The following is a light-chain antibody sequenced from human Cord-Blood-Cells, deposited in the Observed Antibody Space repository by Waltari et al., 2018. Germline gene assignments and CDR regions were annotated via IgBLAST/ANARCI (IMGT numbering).Light chain of an antibody. CDR1: SLRSYY. Sequence: SSELTQDPAVSVALGQTVRITCQGDSLRSYYASWYQQKPGQAPVLVIYGKNKRPSGIPDRFSGSSSGNTASLTITGAQAEDEAYYYCNSRDSSGNHVVFGGGTKLTVL. V-gene: IGLV3-19*01. CDR3: NSRDSSGNHVV. J-gene: IGLJ2*01. CDR2: GKN.